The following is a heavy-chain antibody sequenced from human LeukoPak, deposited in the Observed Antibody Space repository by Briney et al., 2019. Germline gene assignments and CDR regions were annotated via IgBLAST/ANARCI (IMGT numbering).Heavy chain of an antibody. D-gene: IGHD4-17*01. J-gene: IGHJ4*02. V-gene: IGHV1-2*02. Sequence: ASVKVSCKTSGFTFTGYYMHWVRQAPGQGLEWMGWINPNSGGTHYAQKFQGRVTMTRDTSISTAYIEVSRLRSDDTAVYYCARAVPTVTDFDYWGQGTLVTVSS. CDR1: GFTFTGYY. CDR3: ARAVPTVTDFDY. CDR2: INPNSGGT.